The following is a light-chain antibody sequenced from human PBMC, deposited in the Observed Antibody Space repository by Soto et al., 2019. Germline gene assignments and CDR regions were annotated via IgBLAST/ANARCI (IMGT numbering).Light chain of an antibody. J-gene: IGLJ1*01. CDR2: EVS. CDR1: SSDVGGYNY. CDR3: CSYAGSNDYV. V-gene: IGLV2-8*01. Sequence: QSALTQPPSASGSPGQSVTISCTGSSSDVGGYNYVSWYQQYPGKAPKLMIYEVSKRPSGVPDRFSGSKSGNTASLTVSGLQAEDEADYYCCSYAGSNDYVFGTGTTLTVL.